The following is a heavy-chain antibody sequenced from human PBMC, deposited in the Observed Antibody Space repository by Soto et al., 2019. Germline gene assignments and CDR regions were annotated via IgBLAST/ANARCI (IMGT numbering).Heavy chain of an antibody. CDR1: GYTFTSYA. D-gene: IGHD3-22*01. V-gene: IGHV1-3*01. CDR3: AREVVLRQVVISYGMDV. Sequence: GASVKVSCKASGYTFTSYAMHWVRQAPGQRLEWMGWISAGNGNTKYSQKFQGRVTITRDTSASTAYMELSSLRSEDTAVYYCAREVVLRQVVISYGMDVWGQGTTVTVSS. CDR2: ISAGNGNT. J-gene: IGHJ6*02.